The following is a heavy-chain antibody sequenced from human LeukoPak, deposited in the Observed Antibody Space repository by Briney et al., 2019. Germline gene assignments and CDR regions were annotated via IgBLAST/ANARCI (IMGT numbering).Heavy chain of an antibody. J-gene: IGHJ4*02. CDR2: VSGSGGST. V-gene: IGHV3-23*01. Sequence: GQSLRLSCAASGFTFSSYAISWVRQAPGKGLEWVSSVSGSGGSTYYADSVKGRFTISRDNSKNTLYLQMNSLRAEDTAVYYCAKDHYYNNSGYYYVGPFGYWGQGTLVTVSS. CDR1: GFTFSSYA. D-gene: IGHD3-22*01. CDR3: AKDHYYNNSGYYYVGPFGY.